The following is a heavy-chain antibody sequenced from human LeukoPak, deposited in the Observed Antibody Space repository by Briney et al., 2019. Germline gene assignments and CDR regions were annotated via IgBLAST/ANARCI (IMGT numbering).Heavy chain of an antibody. D-gene: IGHD3-16*01. J-gene: IGHJ5*02. Sequence: GGTLRLSCAASGFSFSNYGMNWVRQAPGKGLEWVSGITGSGGSTYYAGSVKGRFTISRDNSKNTLYLQVNSLRAEDTAVYYCAKDDGLIMFSSWGQGTLVTASS. CDR2: ITGSGGST. V-gene: IGHV3-23*01. CDR1: GFSFSNYG. CDR3: AKDDGLIMFSS.